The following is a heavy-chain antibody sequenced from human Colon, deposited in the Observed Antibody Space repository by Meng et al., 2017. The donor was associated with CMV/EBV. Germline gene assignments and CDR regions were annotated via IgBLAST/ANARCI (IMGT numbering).Heavy chain of an antibody. CDR3: AKGSLEWLYYGMDV. V-gene: IGHV3-7*03. Sequence: GESLKISCAVSGFTFTSYWMTWVRQSPGKGLEWVANIKQDGSEEYYVDSVKGRFNISRDDSKNMLYMQMKSLKTQDTAVYYCAKGSLEWLYYGMDVWGQGTTVTVSS. CDR1: GFTFTSYW. D-gene: IGHD3-3*01. J-gene: IGHJ6*02. CDR2: IKQDGSEE.